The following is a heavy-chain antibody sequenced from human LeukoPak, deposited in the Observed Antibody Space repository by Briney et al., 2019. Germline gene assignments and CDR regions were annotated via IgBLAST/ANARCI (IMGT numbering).Heavy chain of an antibody. CDR2: IKQDGGEK. CDR1: VFSSTSYW. V-gene: IGHV3-7*05. D-gene: IGHD3-10*01. CDR3: ASPPSRRVGIDV. J-gene: IGHJ4*02. Sequence: PRGSPRLSSAESVFSSTSYWMRCVRQAPGKGLEWVANIKQDGGEKYYVDSVKGRFTISRDNAKNSLYLQMNSLRAEATVTYYRASPPSRRVGIDVSGQGTLVTVSS.